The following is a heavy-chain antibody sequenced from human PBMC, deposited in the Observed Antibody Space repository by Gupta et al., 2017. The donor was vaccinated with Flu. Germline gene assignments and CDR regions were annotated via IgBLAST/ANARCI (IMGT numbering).Heavy chain of an antibody. J-gene: IGHJ4*02. CDR2: IWYDGSNR. Sequence: HWVRQAPGKGLEWVAVIWYDGSNRYYAESVKGRFTISRDNSKDTLYLQMNSLRDEDTAVYYCARDLARGVQLGLFPDCWGQGTLVTVSS. CDR3: ARDLARGVQLGLFPDC. D-gene: IGHD6-6*01. V-gene: IGHV3-33*01.